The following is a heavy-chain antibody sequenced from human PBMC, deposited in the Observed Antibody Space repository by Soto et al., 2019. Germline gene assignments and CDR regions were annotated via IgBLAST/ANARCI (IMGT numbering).Heavy chain of an antibody. J-gene: IGHJ5*02. V-gene: IGHV3-23*01. Sequence: EVQLLESGGGLVQPVGYLRLSCAASGFTFSSYAMSWVRQAPGKGLEWVSASSGSGGSTYYADSVKGRFTISRDNSKNTLYLQMNSPRAEDTAVYYCAKDARLNWGWTPHPWGQGTLVTVSS. CDR1: GFTFSSYA. CDR3: AKDARLNWGWTPHP. D-gene: IGHD7-27*01. CDR2: SSGSGGST.